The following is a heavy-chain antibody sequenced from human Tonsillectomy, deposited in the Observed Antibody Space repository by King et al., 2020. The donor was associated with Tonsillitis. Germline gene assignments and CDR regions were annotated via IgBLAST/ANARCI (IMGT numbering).Heavy chain of an antibody. CDR1: GFTFTNYA. J-gene: IGHJ3*02. Sequence: VQLVESGGDLVQPGGSLRVSCAASGFTFTNYAMTWVRQAPGKGLEWVSFIGGGGGGTNYADSVKGRFTISRDNSRNTLYLQMLRLRAEDTAVYYCAKSYFNSSGYYLGDDAFDIWGQGTLVTVSS. D-gene: IGHD3-22*01. V-gene: IGHV3-23*04. CDR3: AKSYFNSSGYYLGDDAFDI. CDR2: IGGGGGGT.